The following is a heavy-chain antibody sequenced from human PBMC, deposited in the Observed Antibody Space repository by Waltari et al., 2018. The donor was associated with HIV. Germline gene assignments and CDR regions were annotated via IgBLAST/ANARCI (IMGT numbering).Heavy chain of an antibody. D-gene: IGHD1-1*01. CDR2: IKQDGSEI. V-gene: IGHV3-7*01. Sequence: EVQLLESGGTLVQPGGSLRLSCAASGFGFSTCWMSWARQAPGKGLEWVASIKQDGSEIHYVDSVKGRFFISRDNAKNSVHLQMNSLRVDDTAVYYCARDRRSQLDYWGQGTLVTASS. CDR3: ARDRRSQLDY. CDR1: GFGFSTCW. J-gene: IGHJ4*02.